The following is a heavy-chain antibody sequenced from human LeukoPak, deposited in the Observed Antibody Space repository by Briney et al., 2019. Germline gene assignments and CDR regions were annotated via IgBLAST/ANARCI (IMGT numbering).Heavy chain of an antibody. V-gene: IGHV3-48*03. CDR2: ISSSGSTI. J-gene: IGHJ4*02. Sequence: PGGSLRLSCAASGVTFSSYEMNWVRQAPGKGLEWVSYISSSGSTIYYADSVKGRFTISRDNSKNTFYLQMNSLRADDTAVYYCAISGGYWAWAHWGQGTLVTVSS. CDR3: AISGGYWAWAH. D-gene: IGHD1-26*01. CDR1: GVTFSSYE.